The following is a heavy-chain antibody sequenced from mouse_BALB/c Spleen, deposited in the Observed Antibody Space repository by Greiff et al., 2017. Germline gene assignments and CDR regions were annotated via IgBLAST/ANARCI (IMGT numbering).Heavy chain of an antibody. D-gene: IGHD1-2*01. Sequence: QVQLKQSGPGLVAPSQSLSITCTVSGFSLTSYGVHWVRQPPGKGLEWLGVIWAGGSTNYNSALMSRLSISKDNSKSQVFLKMNSLQTDDTAMYYCAGHYYGYAWFAYWGQGTLVTVSA. CDR3: AGHYYGYAWFAY. J-gene: IGHJ3*01. CDR2: IWAGGST. V-gene: IGHV2-9*02. CDR1: GFSLTSYG.